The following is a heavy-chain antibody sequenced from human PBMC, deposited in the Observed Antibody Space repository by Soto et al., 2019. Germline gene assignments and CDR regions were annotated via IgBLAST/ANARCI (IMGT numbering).Heavy chain of an antibody. V-gene: IGHV3-74*01. J-gene: IGHJ4*02. CDR2: IDHDGPT. CDR1: GFPFRNYW. CDR3: VRDSHGDY. Sequence: EVQLVESGGGQVRPGGPRRLSWTAPGFPFRNYWLHWVRQAPGKGLEWVSRIDHDGPTDYADSVRGRFTISRDNAENTLYLQMNSLRPEDTAVYYCVRDSHGDYWGQGTLVTVSS.